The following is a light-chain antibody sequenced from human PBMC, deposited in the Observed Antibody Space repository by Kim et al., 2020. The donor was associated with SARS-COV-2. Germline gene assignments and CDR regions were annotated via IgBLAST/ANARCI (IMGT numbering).Light chain of an antibody. CDR1: QSVSSNY. Sequence: EIVLTQSPGTLSLSPGERATLSCRAGQSVSSNYLAWYQQKPGQAPRLLINGASSRATGIPDRFSGSGSGTDFTLTINRLEPEDFAVYYCQQYGRSPRTFGQGTKLEI. J-gene: IGKJ2*01. V-gene: IGKV3-20*01. CDR2: GAS. CDR3: QQYGRSPRT.